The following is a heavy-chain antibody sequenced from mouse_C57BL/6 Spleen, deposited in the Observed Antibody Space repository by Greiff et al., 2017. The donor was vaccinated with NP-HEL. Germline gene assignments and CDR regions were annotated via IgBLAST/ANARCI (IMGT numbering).Heavy chain of an antibody. J-gene: IGHJ1*03. Sequence: EVQGVESGGGLVQSGRSLRLSCATSGFTFSDFYMEWVRQAPGKGLEWIAASRNKANDYTTEYSASVKGRFIVSRDTSQSILYLQMNALRAEDTAIYYCARDADYSNYVWYVEVWGTGTTVTVSS. D-gene: IGHD2-5*01. CDR2: SRNKANDYTT. CDR3: ARDADYSNYVWYVEV. V-gene: IGHV7-1*01. CDR1: GFTFSDFY.